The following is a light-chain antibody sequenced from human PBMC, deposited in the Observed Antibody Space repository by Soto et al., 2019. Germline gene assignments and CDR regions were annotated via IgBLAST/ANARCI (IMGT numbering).Light chain of an antibody. CDR1: SSDIGGNNH. CDR3: SSYKGSNEV. V-gene: IGLV2-8*01. J-gene: IGLJ1*01. Sequence: QSVLTQPPSASGSPGQSVTISCTGTSSDIGGNNHVSWYQQHPGKAPKVMIYEVSKRPSGVPDRFSGSKSGNTASLTVSGLQAEDEDDYYCSSYKGSNEVLGNGTKVTVL. CDR2: EVS.